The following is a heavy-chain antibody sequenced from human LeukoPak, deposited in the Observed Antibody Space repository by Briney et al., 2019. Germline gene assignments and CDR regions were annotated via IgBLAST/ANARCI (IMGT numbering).Heavy chain of an antibody. J-gene: IGHJ4*02. V-gene: IGHV3-7*01. D-gene: IGHD3-10*01. CDR3: ARSQLWFGELLSY. CDR1: GLTFSIHW. CDR2: INQDGSDK. Sequence: GGSLRLSCAASGLTFSIHWMNWVRQAPGKGLECVANINQDGSDKYYVDSVKGRFTTSRDNAKNSLYLQMNSLRAEEPAVYYCARSQLWFGELLSYWGQGTLVTVSS.